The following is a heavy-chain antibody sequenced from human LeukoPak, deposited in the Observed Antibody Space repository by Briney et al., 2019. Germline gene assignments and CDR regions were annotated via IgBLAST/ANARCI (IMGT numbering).Heavy chain of an antibody. CDR3: ARAPLSNWYFDL. CDR2: IYYSGST. V-gene: IGHV4-59*01. Sequence: SETLSLTCTVSGGSISGYYWSWIRQPPGKGLEWIGYIYYSGSTNYNPSLKSRVTISVDTSKNQFSLKLSSVTAADTAVYYCARAPLSNWYFDLWGRGTLVTVSS. J-gene: IGHJ2*01. CDR1: GGSISGYY.